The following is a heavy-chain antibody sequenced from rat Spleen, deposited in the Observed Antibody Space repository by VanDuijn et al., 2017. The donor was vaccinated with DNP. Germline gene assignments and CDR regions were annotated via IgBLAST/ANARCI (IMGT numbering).Heavy chain of an antibody. CDR1: GFTFSDYN. Sequence: EVQLVESGGDLVQPGRSLKLFCAASGFTFSDYNMAWVRQAPKQGLEWLASINSSGGSMFYPVSVKGRFTISRDNAENTLYLQMNSLRSEDTATYYCARRGYYGYNTFDYWGQGVMVTVSS. CDR3: ARRGYYGYNTFDY. D-gene: IGHD1-9*01. J-gene: IGHJ2*01. CDR2: INSSGGSM. V-gene: IGHV5-25*01.